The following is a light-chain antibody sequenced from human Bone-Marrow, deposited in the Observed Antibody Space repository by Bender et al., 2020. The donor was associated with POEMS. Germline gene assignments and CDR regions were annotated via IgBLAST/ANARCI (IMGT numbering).Light chain of an antibody. Sequence: QSALTQPASVSGSPGQSITISCTGTSSDVGSYNLVSWYQHHPAKAPKLMIYEGSKRPSGVSNRFSGSKSGNTSSLTVSGLQAEDEADYYCSSYAGSNNLVFGGGTKLTVI. CDR3: SSYAGSNNLV. V-gene: IGLV2-23*01. J-gene: IGLJ3*02. CDR2: EGS. CDR1: SSDVGSYNL.